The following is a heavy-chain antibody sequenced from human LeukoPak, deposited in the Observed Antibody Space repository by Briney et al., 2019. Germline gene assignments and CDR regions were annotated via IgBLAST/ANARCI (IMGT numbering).Heavy chain of an antibody. CDR1: GFTFSSYW. Sequence: GGSLRLSCAASGFTFSSYWMSWVRQAPGKGLEWVANIKQDGSEKYYVDSVKGRFTISRDNAKNSLYLQMNSLRAEDTAVYYCASDVVVTAHDAFDIWGQGTMVTVSS. D-gene: IGHD2-21*02. V-gene: IGHV3-7*01. CDR3: ASDVVVTAHDAFDI. J-gene: IGHJ3*02. CDR2: IKQDGSEK.